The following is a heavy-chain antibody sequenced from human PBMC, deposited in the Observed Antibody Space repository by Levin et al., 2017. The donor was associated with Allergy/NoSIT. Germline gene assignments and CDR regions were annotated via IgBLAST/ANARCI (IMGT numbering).Heavy chain of an antibody. Sequence: GGSLRLSCAVSGFTISEYAMAWVRQAPGKGLEWVSVITGGGFNTYYVDSVKGRFTVSRDDAKDTLYLELNSLGGEDTAVYYCAKKQGGTSGFSFDVWGQGTMVTVSS. CDR2: ITGGGFNT. CDR3: AKKQGGTSGFSFDV. D-gene: IGHD1-1*01. V-gene: IGHV3-23*01. CDR1: GFTISEYA. J-gene: IGHJ3*01.